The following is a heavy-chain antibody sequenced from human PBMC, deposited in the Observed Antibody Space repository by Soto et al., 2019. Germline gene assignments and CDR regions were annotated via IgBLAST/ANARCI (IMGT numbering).Heavy chain of an antibody. J-gene: IGHJ5*02. CDR2: IYPGDSNT. CDR3: ATQEVGGSYVYTFDP. V-gene: IGHV5-51*01. CDR1: GYNFNIYW. Sequence: GESLKISCKGSGYNFNIYWIGWVRQMPGKGLEWMGIIYPGDSNTRYSPSFQGQVTISADKSKNHYSLKLSSVTAADTAVYYCATQEVGGSYVYTFDPWGQGTLVTVSS. D-gene: IGHD1-26*01.